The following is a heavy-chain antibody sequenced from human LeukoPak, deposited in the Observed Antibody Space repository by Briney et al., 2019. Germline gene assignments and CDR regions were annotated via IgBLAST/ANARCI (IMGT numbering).Heavy chain of an antibody. Sequence: ASVKVSCKASAYTFTDYYLHWVRQAPGQGLEWMGWINPDSGGTNYAQKFQGRVTMTRDTSISTAYMELIRLRSDDTAVYYCARVEGQLGLNSNYSFDYYYYMDVWGKGTTVTVSS. CDR3: ARVEGQLGLNSNYSFDYYYYMDV. V-gene: IGHV1-2*02. CDR2: INPDSGGT. D-gene: IGHD1-7*01. CDR1: AYTFTDYY. J-gene: IGHJ6*03.